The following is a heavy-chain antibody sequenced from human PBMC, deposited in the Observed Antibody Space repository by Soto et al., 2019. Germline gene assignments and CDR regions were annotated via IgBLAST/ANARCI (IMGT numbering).Heavy chain of an antibody. CDR3: ARGKLAPTFGY. Sequence: QVQLQASGPGLVKPSPTLSLTCTVSGGSISRGGSYWSWIRQPPGTGLEWIGYIYYSGSTYYNPSLKSRVTIAVDTAKNQCSRKLSSVTAADTAVYYCARGKLAPTFGYWGQGTLVTVSS. CDR2: IYYSGST. V-gene: IGHV4-31*03. D-gene: IGHD6-13*01. J-gene: IGHJ4*02. CDR1: GGSISRGGSY.